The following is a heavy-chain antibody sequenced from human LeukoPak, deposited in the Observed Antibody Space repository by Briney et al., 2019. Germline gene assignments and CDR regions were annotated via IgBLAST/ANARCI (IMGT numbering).Heavy chain of an antibody. V-gene: IGHV4-31*03. CDR2: IYYSGST. J-gene: IGHJ4*02. CDR3: ARTYYYGSGSYYSPNPRVYYFDY. D-gene: IGHD3-10*01. CDR1: GGSISSGGYY. Sequence: SQTLSLTCTVSGGSISSGGYYWSWIRQHPGKGLEWIGYIYYSGSTYYNPSLKSRVTISVDTSKNQFSLKLSSVTAADTAVYYCARTYYYGSGSYYSPNPRVYYFDYWGQGTLVTVSS.